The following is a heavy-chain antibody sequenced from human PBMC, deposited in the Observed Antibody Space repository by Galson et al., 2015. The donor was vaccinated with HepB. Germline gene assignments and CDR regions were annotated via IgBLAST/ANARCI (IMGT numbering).Heavy chain of an antibody. Sequence: SLRLSCAASGFTFSHYGMHWVRQAPGKGLEWVAVIWYDGSNKYYGDSVKGRFTISRDNSKNTLYLQMNSLKADDTAVYYCARDRIRVGRDWYFDLWGRGTLVTVSS. V-gene: IGHV3-33*01. CDR3: ARDRIRVGRDWYFDL. J-gene: IGHJ2*01. CDR1: GFTFSHYG. D-gene: IGHD1-26*01. CDR2: IWYDGSNK.